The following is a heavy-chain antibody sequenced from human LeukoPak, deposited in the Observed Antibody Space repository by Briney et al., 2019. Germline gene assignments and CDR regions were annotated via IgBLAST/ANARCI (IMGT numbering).Heavy chain of an antibody. D-gene: IGHD5-18*01. CDR3: ARDRSYGYYYYYYMDV. V-gene: IGHV3-64*01. J-gene: IGHJ6*03. Sequence: GGSLRLSCAASGFTFSSYAMHWVRQAPGKGLEYVSAISCNGGSTYYANSGKGGFTISRDISKNTLYLQMGSLRAEDMAVYYCARDRSYGYYYYYYMDVWGKGTTVTVSS. CDR2: ISCNGGST. CDR1: GFTFSSYA.